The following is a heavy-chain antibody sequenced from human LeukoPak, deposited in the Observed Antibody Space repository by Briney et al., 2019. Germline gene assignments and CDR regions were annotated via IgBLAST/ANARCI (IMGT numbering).Heavy chain of an antibody. J-gene: IGHJ6*04. CDR1: GFTFSSYA. CDR3: AELGITMIGGV. D-gene: IGHD3-10*02. Sequence: GGSLRLSCAASGFTFSSYAMNWVRQAPGKGLEWVSIISGSGDNTYYTDSVKGRFTISRDNSKNTLFLQMNSLRAEDTAVYYCAELGITMIGGVWGKGTTVTTSS. CDR2: ISGSGDNT. V-gene: IGHV3-23*01.